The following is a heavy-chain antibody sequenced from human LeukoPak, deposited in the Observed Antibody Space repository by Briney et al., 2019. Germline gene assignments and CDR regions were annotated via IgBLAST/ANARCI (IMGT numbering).Heavy chain of an antibody. CDR2: IQYDGTNK. J-gene: IGHJ4*02. CDR1: GFTFSSYG. Sequence: GGSLRLSCAASGFTFSSYGIHWVRQAPGKGLEWVAFIQYDGTNKYYADSVKGRFTISRDDSKNTLYLQMNSLRAEDTAVYYCAKDRRVVPAAFDYWGQGTLVTVSS. V-gene: IGHV3-30*02. CDR3: AKDRRVVPAAFDY. D-gene: IGHD2-2*01.